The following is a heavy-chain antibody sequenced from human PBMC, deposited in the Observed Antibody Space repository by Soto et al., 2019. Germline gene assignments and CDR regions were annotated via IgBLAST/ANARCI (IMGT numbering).Heavy chain of an antibody. J-gene: IGHJ5*02. Sequence: QVQLVQSGAEVKKPGSSVKVSCKASGGTFSSYAINWVRQAPGQGLEWMGGIIPMFGTVNYAQKLQGRVTVNAGESTSPAYMELHGLRSVDTAVYYWSEGSSSSRRFDPWGPGTLVTVSS. CDR3: SEGSSSSRRFDP. V-gene: IGHV1-69*01. CDR2: IIPMFGTV. CDR1: GGTFSSYA. D-gene: IGHD6-6*01.